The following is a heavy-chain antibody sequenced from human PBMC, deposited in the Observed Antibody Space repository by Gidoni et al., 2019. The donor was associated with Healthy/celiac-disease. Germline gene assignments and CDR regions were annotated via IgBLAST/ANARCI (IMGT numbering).Heavy chain of an antibody. D-gene: IGHD3-10*01. CDR1: GFTVRRNY. V-gene: IGHV3-66*01. CDR3: ARTYCSGSSRPSVYYYYYMDV. CDR2: IYSGGST. Sequence: EVQLVECGGGWVQPGGSLSLSCAASGFTVRRNYMSWVRQAPGKGLEWVSVIYSGGSTSSAYSVQGRFPLSLDTSTYTLYLQMHSLCAEDPAVYYCARTYCSGSSRPSVYYYYYMDVWGKGTTVTVSS. J-gene: IGHJ6*03.